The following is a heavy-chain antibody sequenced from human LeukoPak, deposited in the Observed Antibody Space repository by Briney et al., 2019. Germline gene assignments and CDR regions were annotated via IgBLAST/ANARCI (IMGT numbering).Heavy chain of an antibody. Sequence: PGGSLRLSCAASGFTFSSYGMHWVRQAPGKGLEWVAVIWYDGSNKYYADSVKGRFTISRDNSKNTLYLQMNSLRAEDTAVYYCAQSGDYSLIFDYWGQGTLVTVSS. V-gene: IGHV3-33*01. CDR1: GFTFSSYG. J-gene: IGHJ4*02. CDR3: AQSGDYSLIFDY. D-gene: IGHD4-17*01. CDR2: IWYDGSNK.